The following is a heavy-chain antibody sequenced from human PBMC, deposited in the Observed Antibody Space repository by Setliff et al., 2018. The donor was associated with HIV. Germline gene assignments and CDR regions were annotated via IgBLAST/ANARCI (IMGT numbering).Heavy chain of an antibody. CDR2: ISSSSWPI. Sequence: GESLKISCAASGYTFSTYSLNWVRQAPGRGLEWISYISSSSWPIYYADSVRGRFTISRDSAKNSVYLEMNSLRVEDTAVYFCARFVQGVPLFDYWGQGTLVTVSS. CDR3: ARFVQGVPLFDY. CDR1: GYTFSTYS. D-gene: IGHD3-10*01. J-gene: IGHJ4*02. V-gene: IGHV3-48*01.